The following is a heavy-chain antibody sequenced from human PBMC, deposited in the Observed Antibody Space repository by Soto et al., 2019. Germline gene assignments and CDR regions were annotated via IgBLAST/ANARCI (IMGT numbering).Heavy chain of an antibody. Sequence: QVQLVQSGAEVKKPGSSVKVSCKASGGTFSSYAISWVRQAPGQGLEWMGGIIPIFGTANYAQKFQGRVTITADESTSTAYRELSSLRSEDAAVYYRASGGRSSGGADYWGQGTLVTVSS. CDR2: IIPIFGTA. V-gene: IGHV1-69*01. CDR3: ASGGRSSGGADY. D-gene: IGHD6-6*01. CDR1: GGTFSSYA. J-gene: IGHJ4*02.